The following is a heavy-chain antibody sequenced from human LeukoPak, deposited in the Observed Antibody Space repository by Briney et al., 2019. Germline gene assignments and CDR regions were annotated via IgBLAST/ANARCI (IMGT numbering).Heavy chain of an antibody. D-gene: IGHD3-22*01. Sequence: SETLSLTCTVSGGSISSYYWSWLRQPPGKGLGWIGYIYYSGSTNYNPSLKSRVTISVDTSKNQFSLKLSSVTAADTAVYYCASYSYYYDSSGYFDYWGQGTLVTVSS. CDR3: ASYSYYYDSSGYFDY. J-gene: IGHJ4*02. CDR2: IYYSGST. V-gene: IGHV4-59*01. CDR1: GGSISSYY.